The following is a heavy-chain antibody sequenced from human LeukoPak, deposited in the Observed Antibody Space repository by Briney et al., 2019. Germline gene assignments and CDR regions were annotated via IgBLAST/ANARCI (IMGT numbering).Heavy chain of an antibody. CDR2: TSWDSRSA. Sequence: QPGGSLRLSCAASGFTFDVYAMHWVRQSPGKGLQWVSFTSWDSRSAYYADSVKGRFTISRDNNKKSVFLQMNSLSAEDTAFYYCARDSQDCSASTCYFDYWGQGTLVTVSA. D-gene: IGHD2-15*01. J-gene: IGHJ4*02. CDR1: GFTFDVYA. CDR3: ARDSQDCSASTCYFDY. V-gene: IGHV3-43D*03.